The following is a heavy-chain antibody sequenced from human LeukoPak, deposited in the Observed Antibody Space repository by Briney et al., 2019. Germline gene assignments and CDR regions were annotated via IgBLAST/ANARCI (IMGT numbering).Heavy chain of an antibody. Sequence: SETLSLTCAVYGGSFSGYYWSWIRQPPGKGLGWIGEINHSGSTNYNPSLKSRVTISVDTSKNQFSLKLSSVTAADTAVYYCARESGYYDSSGYTDYWGQGTLVTVSS. V-gene: IGHV4-34*01. CDR1: GGSFSGYY. J-gene: IGHJ4*02. CDR3: ARESGYYDSSGYTDY. D-gene: IGHD3-22*01. CDR2: INHSGST.